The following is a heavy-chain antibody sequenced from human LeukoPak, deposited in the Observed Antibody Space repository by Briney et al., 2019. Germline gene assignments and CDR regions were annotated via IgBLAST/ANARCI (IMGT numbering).Heavy chain of an antibody. D-gene: IGHD6-19*01. J-gene: IGHJ4*02. CDR2: IYYSGST. CDR3: ARQEAGTVGDYFDY. Sequence: SETLSLTCTVSGGSISSYYWSWIRQPPGKGLEWIGDIYYSGSTNYNPSLKSRVTISVDTSKNQFSLKLSSVTAADTAVYYCARQEAGTVGDYFDYWGQGTLVTVSS. V-gene: IGHV4-59*08. CDR1: GGSISSYY.